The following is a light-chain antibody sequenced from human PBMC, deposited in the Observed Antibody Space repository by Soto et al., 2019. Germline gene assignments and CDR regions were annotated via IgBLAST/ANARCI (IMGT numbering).Light chain of an antibody. J-gene: IGLJ3*02. CDR3: CSHAGSSSWV. CDR2: EGT. V-gene: IGLV2-23*01. CDR1: SSDFGTYNL. Sequence: QSALTQPASVSGSPGQSITISCTRKSSDFGTYNLVSWYQQYPGKAPKLIIYEGTKRPPGVSDRFSGSESGNTASLTISGLQTEDEADYYCCSHAGSSSWVFGGGTKVTVL.